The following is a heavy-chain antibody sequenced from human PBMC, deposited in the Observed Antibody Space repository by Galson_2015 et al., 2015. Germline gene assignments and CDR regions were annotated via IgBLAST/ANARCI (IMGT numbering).Heavy chain of an antibody. CDR1: GFTFSTYG. V-gene: IGHV3-33*01. CDR2: IWYDGSNK. D-gene: IGHD4-17*01. Sequence: SLRLSCAASGFTFSTYGMHWVRQAPGKGLEWVAVIWYDGSNKYYADSVKGRFTISRDNSNNTLYLQMNSLRAEDTAVYYCARDEGRYGDYGRHDYWGQGTLVTVSS. CDR3: ARDEGRYGDYGRHDY. J-gene: IGHJ4*02.